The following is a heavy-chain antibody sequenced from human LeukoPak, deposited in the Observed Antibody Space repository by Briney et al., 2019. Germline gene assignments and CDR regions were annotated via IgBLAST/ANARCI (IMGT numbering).Heavy chain of an antibody. J-gene: IGHJ3*02. D-gene: IGHD2-15*01. Sequence: PGGSLRLSCAASGFTFSSYGMHWVRQAPGKGLEWVAVISYDGSNKYYADSVKGRFTISRDNSKNTLYLQMNGLRAEDTAVYYCARDRWDAFDIWGQGTMVTVSS. CDR2: ISYDGSNK. V-gene: IGHV3-30*03. CDR3: ARDRWDAFDI. CDR1: GFTFSSYG.